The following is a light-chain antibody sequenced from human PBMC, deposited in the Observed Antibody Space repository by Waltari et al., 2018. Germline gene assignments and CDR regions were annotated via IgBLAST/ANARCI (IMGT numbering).Light chain of an antibody. Sequence: QSALTQPPSASGSPGQSVTISCTGTSSDVGGYNYVSWYQHHPGKAPKLMIYEVSKRPSGVPDRFSGSKAGNTASLTVSGLQAEDEADYYCSSCAGTNQGAFGGGTKLTVL. CDR3: SSCAGTNQGA. V-gene: IGLV2-8*01. CDR1: SSDVGGYNY. CDR2: EVS. J-gene: IGLJ2*01.